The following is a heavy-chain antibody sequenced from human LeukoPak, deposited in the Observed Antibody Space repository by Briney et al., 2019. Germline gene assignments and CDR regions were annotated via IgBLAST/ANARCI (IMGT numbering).Heavy chain of an antibody. CDR1: GYSITGYY. CDR2: INPNSGGT. J-gene: IGHJ5*02. Sequence: GASVKVSCKISGYSITGYYMRWVRQAPGQGLEWMGWINPNSGGTNYAQKFQGRVTMTRDTSISTANMELSRLRSDDTAVYYCARDGYCSSTSCYGWFDPWGQGTLVTVSS. V-gene: IGHV1-2*02. CDR3: ARDGYCSSTSCYGWFDP. D-gene: IGHD2-2*03.